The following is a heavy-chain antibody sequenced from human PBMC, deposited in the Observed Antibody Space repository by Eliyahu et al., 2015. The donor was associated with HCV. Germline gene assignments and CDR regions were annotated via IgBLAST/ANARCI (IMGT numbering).Heavy chain of an antibody. V-gene: IGHV2-26*01. CDR3: ARELYGGNSWGIDY. Sequence: QVTLKESGPVLVKPTETLTLTCTVSGFSLSNARMGVSWIRQPPGKALEWLAHIFSNDEKSYSTSLKSRLTISKDTSKSQVVLTMTNMDPVDTATYYCARELYGGNSWGIDYWGQGTLVTVSS. D-gene: IGHD4-23*01. CDR1: GFSLSNARMG. CDR2: IFSNDEK. J-gene: IGHJ4*02.